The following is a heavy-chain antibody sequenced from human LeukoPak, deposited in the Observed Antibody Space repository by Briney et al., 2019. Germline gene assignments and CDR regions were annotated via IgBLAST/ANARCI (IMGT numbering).Heavy chain of an antibody. CDR3: ARAARGGDRPFDY. CDR1: GGSISSSSYY. V-gene: IGHV4-39*07. J-gene: IGHJ4*02. Sequence: SETLSLTCTVSGGSISSSSYYWGWIRQPPGKGLEWIGSIYYSGSTHYNPSLKSRVTISVDTSKNQFSLKLSSVTAADTAVYYCARAARGGDRPFDYWGQGTLVTVSS. D-gene: IGHD2-21*02. CDR2: IYYSGST.